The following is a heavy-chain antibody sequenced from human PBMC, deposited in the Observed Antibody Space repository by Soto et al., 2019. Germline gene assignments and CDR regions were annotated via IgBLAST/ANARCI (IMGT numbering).Heavy chain of an antibody. J-gene: IGHJ6*02. CDR2: ISYDGSNK. V-gene: IGHV3-30*03. CDR3: EGGYYYYGMDV. CDR1: GFTFSSYG. Sequence: PGGSLRLPCAASGFTFSSYGMHWVRQAPGKGLEWVAVISYDGSNKYYADSVKGRFTISRDNSKNTLYLQMNSLRAEGTAVYYCEGGYYYYGMDVWGQGTTVTVSS.